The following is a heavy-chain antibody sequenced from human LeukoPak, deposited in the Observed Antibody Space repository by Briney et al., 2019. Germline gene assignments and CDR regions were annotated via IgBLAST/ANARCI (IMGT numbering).Heavy chain of an antibody. CDR2: IYTSGST. CDR3: ARADQYYYDSSGYSVFDP. D-gene: IGHD3-22*01. CDR1: GGSISSYY. Sequence: SETLSLTCTVSGGSISSYYWSWIRQPAGKGLEWIGRIYTSGSTNYNPSLKSRVTMSVDTSKNQFSLKLSSVTAADTAVYYCARADQYYYDSSGYSVFDPWGQGTLVTVSS. J-gene: IGHJ5*02. V-gene: IGHV4-4*07.